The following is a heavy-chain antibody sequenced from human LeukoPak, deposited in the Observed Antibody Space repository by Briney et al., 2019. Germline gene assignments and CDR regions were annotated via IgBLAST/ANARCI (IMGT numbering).Heavy chain of an antibody. CDR2: ISGSDGST. J-gene: IGHJ4*02. CDR1: GFIFSNYA. V-gene: IGHV3-23*01. Sequence: GGSLRLSCAASGFIFSNYAMSWVRQAPGRGLQWVSSISGSDGSTYHADSVKGRFSISRDNPKNTLYLRMNSLRAEDTAVYYCAKETRGYYDYWGQGSLVTVSS. CDR3: AKETRGYYDY.